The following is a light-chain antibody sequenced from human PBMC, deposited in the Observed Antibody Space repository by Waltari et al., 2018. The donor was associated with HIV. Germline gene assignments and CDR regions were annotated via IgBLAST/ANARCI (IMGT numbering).Light chain of an antibody. Sequence: DIVMTQSPGSLAVSLGERATINCKSSQSVLYTSKNKNYGSWYQQKAGQPPKVLIYWSSTRDSGVPERFSGSGSGTDFTLTIDRLQPEDVAVYFCQQYYSTPFTFGGGTRVEIK. V-gene: IGKV4-1*01. CDR1: QSVLYTSKNKNY. CDR3: QQYYSTPFT. J-gene: IGKJ4*01. CDR2: WSS.